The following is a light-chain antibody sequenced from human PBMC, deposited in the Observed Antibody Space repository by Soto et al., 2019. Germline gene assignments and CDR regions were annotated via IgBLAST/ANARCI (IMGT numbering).Light chain of an antibody. V-gene: IGKV1-39*01. CDR2: AAS. J-gene: IGKJ1*01. CDR3: QQSYSSPET. Sequence: DIQMTQSPTSLSASVGDRVTITCRASQSIDNYLNWYQQKPGKAPNLLIYAASTLLSGVPSRFSGRGSGTHFTLTISSLQPEDFATYYCQQSYSSPETFGQGTKVEIK. CDR1: QSIDNY.